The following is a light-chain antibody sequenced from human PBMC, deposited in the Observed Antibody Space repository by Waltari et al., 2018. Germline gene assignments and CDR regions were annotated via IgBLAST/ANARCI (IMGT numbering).Light chain of an antibody. CDR2: GKD. Sequence: SSELTQDPAVSVALGQTVRFTCQGDTLRTSYASWYQLTHAHATVLVIYGKDKRPSGRPDRISGYSSGTTSSSTITVAQAEDEADYYCSSRNGRANQVVFAGGTKVTVL. V-gene: IGLV3-19*01. J-gene: IGLJ3*02. CDR3: SSRNGRANQVV. CDR1: TLRTSY.